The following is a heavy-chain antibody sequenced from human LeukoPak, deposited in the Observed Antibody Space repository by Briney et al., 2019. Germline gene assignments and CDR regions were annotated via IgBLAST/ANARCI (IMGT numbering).Heavy chain of an antibody. V-gene: IGHV1-2*02. Sequence: GASVKVSCKASGDTFTGYYMHWVRQAPGQGREWMGWINPNSGGTNYAQKFQGRVTMTRDTSISTAYMELSRLRSDDTAVYYCARESIAAAGTVKGNWFDPWGQGTLVTVSS. CDR3: ARESIAAAGTVKGNWFDP. D-gene: IGHD6-13*01. CDR1: GDTFTGYY. CDR2: INPNSGGT. J-gene: IGHJ5*02.